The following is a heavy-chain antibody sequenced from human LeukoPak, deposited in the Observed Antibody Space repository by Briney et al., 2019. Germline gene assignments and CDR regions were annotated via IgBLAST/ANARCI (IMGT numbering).Heavy chain of an antibody. CDR1: GFTFSTYA. D-gene: IGHD2-2*01. CDR3: ARYGVSSSTSYNDL. Sequence: GGSLRLSCAASGFTFSTYAMNWVRQAPGEGLKWVSCITGDSSYIYYADSVKGRFTISRDNSKNSLYLQMNSLRAEDTAVYYCARYGVSSSTSYNDLWGQGTLVTVSS. V-gene: IGHV3-21*01. CDR2: ITGDSSYI. J-gene: IGHJ4*02.